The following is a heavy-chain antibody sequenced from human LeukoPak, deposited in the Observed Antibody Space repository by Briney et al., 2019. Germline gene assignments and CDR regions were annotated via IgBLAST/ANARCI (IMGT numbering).Heavy chain of an antibody. CDR3: ARGLGIQLWFQGAWFDP. Sequence: SETLSLTCAVYGGSFSGYYWSWIRQPPGKGLEWIGEINHSGSTNYNPSLKSRVTISVDTSKNQFSLKLSSVTAADTAVYYCARGLGIQLWFQGAWFDPWGQGTLVTVSS. D-gene: IGHD5-18*01. CDR1: GGSFSGYY. V-gene: IGHV4-34*01. CDR2: INHSGST. J-gene: IGHJ5*02.